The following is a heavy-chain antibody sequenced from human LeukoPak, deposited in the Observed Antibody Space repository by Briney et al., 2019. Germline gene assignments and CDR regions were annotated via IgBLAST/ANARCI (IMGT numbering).Heavy chain of an antibody. CDR1: GGSFSGYY. CDR3: ARAARPVDY. V-gene: IGHV4-34*01. Sequence: SETLSLTCAVYGGSFSGYYWSWIRQPPGKGLEWIGEINHSGSTNYNPSLKSRVTISVDTSKNQFSLKLSSVTAADTAVYYCARAARPVDYWGQGTLVPVSS. D-gene: IGHD6-6*01. J-gene: IGHJ4*02. CDR2: INHSGST.